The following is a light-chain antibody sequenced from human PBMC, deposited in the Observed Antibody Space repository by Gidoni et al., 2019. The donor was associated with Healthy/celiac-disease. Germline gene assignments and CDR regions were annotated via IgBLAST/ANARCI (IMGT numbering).Light chain of an antibody. CDR2: KAF. CDR3: LQYNSFPWT. CDR1: QSISSW. J-gene: IGKJ1*01. Sequence: DIQMTKSPSTLSASVGDRVTITCRASQSISSWLAWYQQKPGKAPKLLVYKAFSLESGVPSRFSGSGSGTEFTLTISSLQPDDFATYYCLQYNSFPWTFGQGTKVEVK. V-gene: IGKV1-5*03.